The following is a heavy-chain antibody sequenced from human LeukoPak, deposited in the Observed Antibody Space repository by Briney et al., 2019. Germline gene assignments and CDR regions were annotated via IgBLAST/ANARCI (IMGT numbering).Heavy chain of an antibody. CDR2: INHGGTT. CDR1: GGSFSDYY. Sequence: PSETLSLTCAVYGGSFSDYYWSWIRQPPGNGLEWIGEINHGGTTNYNSSLKSRVIISVDKSKNQFSLNLNSVTAADTAVYYCARRQKSGSQVLHYWGQGTLVTVSS. V-gene: IGHV4-34*01. D-gene: IGHD1-26*01. CDR3: ARRQKSGSQVLHY. J-gene: IGHJ4*02.